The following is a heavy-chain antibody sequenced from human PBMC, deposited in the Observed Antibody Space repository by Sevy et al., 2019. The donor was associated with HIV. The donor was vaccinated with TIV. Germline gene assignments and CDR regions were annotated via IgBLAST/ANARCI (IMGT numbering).Heavy chain of an antibody. CDR2: IIPIFGTA. J-gene: IGHJ5*02. V-gene: IGHV1-69*13. CDR1: GGTFSSYG. CDR3: ARVPRAVATFNWFDP. Sequence: ASVKVSCKASGGTFSSYGISWVRQAPGQGLEWMGRIIPIFGTANYAQKFQGRVPITAEESTRTAYMELSSLGSEDTAVYYCARVPRAVATFNWFDPWGQGTLVTVSS. D-gene: IGHD5-12*01.